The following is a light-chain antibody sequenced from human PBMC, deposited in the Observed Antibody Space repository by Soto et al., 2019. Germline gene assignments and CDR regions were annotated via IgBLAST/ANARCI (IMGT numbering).Light chain of an antibody. Sequence: DIVMTQSPDSLAVSLGERATINCKSSQSVLYSFNNKNYLAWYQQKPGQPPKLLIYWASTRESGVPDRLSGSGSGTDFTLTISKLQGDAVSFYYCQQYSSSYTFGQGTKLEIK. J-gene: IGKJ2*01. CDR2: WAS. CDR1: QSVLYSFNNKNY. V-gene: IGKV4-1*01. CDR3: QQYSSSYT.